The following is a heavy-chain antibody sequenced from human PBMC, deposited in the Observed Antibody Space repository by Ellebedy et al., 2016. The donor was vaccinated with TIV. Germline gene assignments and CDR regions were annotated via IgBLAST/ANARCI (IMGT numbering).Heavy chain of an antibody. J-gene: IGHJ6*03. Sequence: SETLSLXXTVSGDSIRSYYWSWIRQPPGKGLEWIGDIFYSGTTNYNPSLKSRVTISIDTSKNQFSLKLNSVTAADTAVYYCARGGGGIVVVPTTIDEYHMDVWGKGTTVTVSS. V-gene: IGHV4-59*13. D-gene: IGHD2-2*02. CDR2: IFYSGTT. CDR3: ARGGGGIVVVPTTIDEYHMDV. CDR1: GDSIRSYY.